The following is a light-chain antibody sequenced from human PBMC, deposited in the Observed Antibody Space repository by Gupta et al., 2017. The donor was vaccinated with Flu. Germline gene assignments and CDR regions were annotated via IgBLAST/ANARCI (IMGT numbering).Light chain of an antibody. CDR3: QEESNPSFI. CDR2: RAL. Sequence: DIQITQSPSTLSASVGDRVTITCRASQRLDNWLAWFQQKPGRAPKVLIYRALNLENPVPSRFSGSGSGTEFTLSIMDLQPDDSATYYCQEESNPSFIFGQGTKMEI. V-gene: IGKV1-5*03. J-gene: IGKJ2*01. CDR1: QRLDNW.